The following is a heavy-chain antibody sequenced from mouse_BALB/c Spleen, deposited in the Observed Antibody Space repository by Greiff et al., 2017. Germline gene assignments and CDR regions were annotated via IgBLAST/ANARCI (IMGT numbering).Heavy chain of an antibody. Sequence: EVKLMESGGGLVKPGGSLKLSCAASGFTFSSYAMSWVRQSPEKRLEWVAEISSGGSYTYYQDTVKGRFTISRDNAKNTLYLEMSRLRYEDTAMYCCACFGTTALYAMDYWGQGTSVTVSS. CDR3: ACFGTTALYAMDY. CDR1: GFTFSSYA. V-gene: IGHV5-9-4*01. J-gene: IGHJ4*01. D-gene: IGHD1-2*01. CDR2: ISSGGSYT.